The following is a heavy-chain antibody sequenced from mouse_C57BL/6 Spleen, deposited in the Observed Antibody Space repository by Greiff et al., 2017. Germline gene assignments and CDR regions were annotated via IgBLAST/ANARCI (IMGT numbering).Heavy chain of an antibody. J-gene: IGHJ1*03. CDR3: ARRSSYWYFDV. CDR2: INPSSGYT. V-gene: IGHV1-7*01. CDR1: GYTFTSYW. D-gene: IGHD1-1*01. Sequence: VQRVESGAELAKPGASVKLSCKASGYTFTSYWMHWVKQRPGQGLEWIGYINPSSGYTKYNQKFKDKATLTADKSSSTAYMQLSSLTYEDSAVYYCARRSSYWYFDVWGTGTTVTVSS.